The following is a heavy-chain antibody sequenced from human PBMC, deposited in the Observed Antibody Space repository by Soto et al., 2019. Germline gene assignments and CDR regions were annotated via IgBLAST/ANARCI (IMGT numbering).Heavy chain of an antibody. V-gene: IGHV3-23*01. Sequence: EVQLLESGGGLVQPGGSLRLSCETSGFTFSSYAMTWVRQAPGMGLEWVAVINYIGRTTFHAQSVKGRFTISRDNSMNTVFLLLDSLRAEDTSVYYCVNQRGSGTTYYYNMDVWGLGTTVIVSS. D-gene: IGHD3-10*01. CDR3: VNQRGSGTTYYYNMDV. CDR2: INYIGRTT. CDR1: GFTFSSYA. J-gene: IGHJ6*02.